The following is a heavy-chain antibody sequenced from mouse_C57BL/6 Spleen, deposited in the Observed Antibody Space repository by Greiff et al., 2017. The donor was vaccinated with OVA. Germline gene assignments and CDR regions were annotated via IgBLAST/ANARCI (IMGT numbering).Heavy chain of an antibody. D-gene: IGHD1-1*01. CDR2: IDPSDSDT. J-gene: IGHJ4*01. CDR3: ASNDGRSPYAMDY. V-gene: IGHV1-52*01. CDR1: GYTFTSYW. Sequence: QVQLQQPGAELVRPGSSVKLSCKASGYTFTSYWMHWVKQRPIQGLEWIGNIDPSDSDTHYNQKFKDKATLTVDKSSSTAYMQLSSLTSEDSAVYYCASNDGRSPYAMDYWGQGTSVTVSS.